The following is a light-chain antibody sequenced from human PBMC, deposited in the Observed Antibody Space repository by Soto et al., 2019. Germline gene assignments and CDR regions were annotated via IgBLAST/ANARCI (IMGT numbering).Light chain of an antibody. CDR2: AAS. CDR1: ESISRH. J-gene: IGKJ5*01. V-gene: IGKV1-39*01. Sequence: DIQMTQSPSSLSASVGDRVTITCRASESISRHLNWYQQKPGKAPKILIYAASSLQNGVPSRFRGSGSGTDFTLTITNLQPEDFATYYCQQTYSTLSLTFGQGTRL. CDR3: QQTYSTLSLT.